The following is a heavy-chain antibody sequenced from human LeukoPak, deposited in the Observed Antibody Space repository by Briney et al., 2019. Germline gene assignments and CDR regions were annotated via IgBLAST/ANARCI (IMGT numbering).Heavy chain of an antibody. J-gene: IGHJ4*02. Sequence: GGSLRLSCAASGFTFSSFSMNWVRQAPGKGLEWVSYITRDTTSISYAVSVKGRFTISRDNAKNSLYLQMNSLTDEDTAVYCCVRDLYWAFDSWGQGTLVTVSS. CDR1: GFTFSSFS. D-gene: IGHD2-8*02. CDR3: VRDLYWAFDS. CDR2: ITRDTTSI. V-gene: IGHV3-48*02.